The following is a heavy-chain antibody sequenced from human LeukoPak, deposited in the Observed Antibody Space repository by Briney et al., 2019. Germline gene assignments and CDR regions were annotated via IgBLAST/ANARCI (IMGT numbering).Heavy chain of an antibody. CDR3: AGGYSCALYYFDY. CDR1: GGTFSSYA. V-gene: IGHV1-69*13. J-gene: IGHJ4*02. D-gene: IGHD5-18*01. CDR2: IIPIFGTA. Sequence: SVKVSCKASGGTFSSYAISWVRQAPGQGLEWMGGIIPIFGTANYAQKFQGRVTITADESTSTAYMELSSLRSEDTAVYYCAGGYSCALYYFDYWGQGTLVTVSS.